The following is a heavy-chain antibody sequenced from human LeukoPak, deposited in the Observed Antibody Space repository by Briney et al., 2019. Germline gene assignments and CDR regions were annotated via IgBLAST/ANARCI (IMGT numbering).Heavy chain of an antibody. Sequence: ASVKVSCKASGYTFTSYYMHWVRQAPGQGLEWMGIINPSGGSTSYAQKFQGRVTMTRDTSTSTVYMELSSLRSEDTAVYYCARDLGISGWYAPPLGYFDYWGQGTLVAVSS. V-gene: IGHV1-46*01. CDR2: INPSGGST. CDR1: GYTFTSYY. D-gene: IGHD6-19*01. J-gene: IGHJ4*02. CDR3: ARDLGISGWYAPPLGYFDY.